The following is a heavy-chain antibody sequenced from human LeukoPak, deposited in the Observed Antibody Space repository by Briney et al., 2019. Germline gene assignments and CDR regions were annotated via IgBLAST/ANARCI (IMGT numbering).Heavy chain of an antibody. D-gene: IGHD4-17*01. J-gene: IGHJ4*02. CDR1: GGSLSGYY. V-gene: IGHV4-34*01. Sequence: SETLSLTCAVYGGSLSGYYWSWIRQPPGKGLEWIGEINHSGSTNYNPSLKSRVTISVDTSKNQFSLKLSSVTAADTAVYYCAREVTTVTHFDYWGQGTLVTVSS. CDR2: INHSGST. CDR3: AREVTTVTHFDY.